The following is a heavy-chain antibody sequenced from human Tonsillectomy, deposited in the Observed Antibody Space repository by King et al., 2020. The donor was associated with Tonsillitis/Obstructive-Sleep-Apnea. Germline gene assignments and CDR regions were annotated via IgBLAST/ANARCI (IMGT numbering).Heavy chain of an antibody. CDR3: AGVTGSTTGNWFDP. CDR2: IIPILGRA. Sequence: QLVQSGAEVKKPGSSVKVSCKASGGTLSSYAISWMRQAPGQGLEWMGRIIPILGRANYAQKFQGRVTITADKSTRTAYMELSSLTSEDTAVYYCAGVTGSTTGNWFDPWGQGTLVTVSS. D-gene: IGHD1-14*01. CDR1: GGTLSSYA. V-gene: IGHV1-69*09. J-gene: IGHJ5*02.